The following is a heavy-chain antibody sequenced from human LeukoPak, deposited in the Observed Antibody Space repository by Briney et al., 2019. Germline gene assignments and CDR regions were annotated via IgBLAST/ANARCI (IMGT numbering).Heavy chain of an antibody. CDR3: ARLYSNYPYYFDN. CDR1: GGSISSFY. CDR2: IHSSGTT. V-gene: IGHV4-4*09. D-gene: IGHD4-11*01. J-gene: IGHJ4*02. Sequence: SETLSLTCAVSGGSISSFYWTWVRQPPEKGLEWFGYIHSSGTTNYNPSLKSRVTISVATSKNQFSLQLRSVTAADTAVYYCARLYSNYPYYFDNWGQGTLVTVSS.